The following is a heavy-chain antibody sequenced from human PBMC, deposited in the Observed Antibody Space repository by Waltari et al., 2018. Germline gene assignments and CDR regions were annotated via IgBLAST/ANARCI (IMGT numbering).Heavy chain of an antibody. Sequence: EVRLLESGGGLVQPGGSLRLSCAASGFTFSSYAMSWVRQAPGKGLEWVSAISGSGGSTYYADSVKGRFTISRDNSKNTLYLQMNSLRAEDTAVYYCAKDLRITMVRGVTDYFDYWGQGTLVTVSS. D-gene: IGHD3-10*01. CDR3: AKDLRITMVRGVTDYFDY. J-gene: IGHJ4*02. CDR1: GFTFSSYA. CDR2: ISGSGGST. V-gene: IGHV3-23*01.